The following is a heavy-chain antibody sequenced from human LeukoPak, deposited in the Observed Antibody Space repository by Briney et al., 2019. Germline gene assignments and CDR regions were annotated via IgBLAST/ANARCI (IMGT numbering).Heavy chain of an antibody. CDR2: IYTSGST. D-gene: IGHD4-11*01. CDR1: GGSISSYY. J-gene: IGHJ6*03. Sequence: SETLSLTCTVSGGSISSYYWSWIRQPAGKGLEWIGRIYTSGSTNYNPSLKSRVTMSVDTSKNQFSLKLSSVTAADTAVYYCARDSWTTVKGGYYYYMDVWGKGTTVTVSS. CDR3: ARDSWTTVKGGYYYYMDV. V-gene: IGHV4-4*07.